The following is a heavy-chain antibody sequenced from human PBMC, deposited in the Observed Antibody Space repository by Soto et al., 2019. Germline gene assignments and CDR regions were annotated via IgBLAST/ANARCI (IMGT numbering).Heavy chain of an antibody. CDR3: TKVLWGVWFGELLPRAKRRPYGMDV. Sequence: PGGSLRLSCAASGLTFRNYAMSWVRQAPGKGLEWVSAINGGGVSTYYADSVKGRFTISRDQSKNTIYLQMDSLRVEDTALYYCTKVLWGVWFGELLPRAKRRPYGMDVWGQGTTVTVSS. D-gene: IGHD3-10*01. CDR1: GLTFRNYA. V-gene: IGHV3-23*01. CDR2: INGGGVST. J-gene: IGHJ6*02.